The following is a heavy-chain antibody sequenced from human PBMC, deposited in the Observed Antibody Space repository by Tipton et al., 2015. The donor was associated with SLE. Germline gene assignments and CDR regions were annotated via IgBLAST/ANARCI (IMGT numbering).Heavy chain of an antibody. V-gene: IGHV4-59*11. CDR1: GGSISSHY. CDR2: IYYSGST. D-gene: IGHD3-3*01. CDR3: ASIGLLEWLLDY. Sequence: TLSLTCTVSGGSISSHYWSWIRQPPGKGLEWIGYIYYSGSTNYNPSLKSRVTISVDTSKNQFSLKLSSVTAADTAVYYCASIGLLEWLLDYWGQGTLVTVSS. J-gene: IGHJ4*02.